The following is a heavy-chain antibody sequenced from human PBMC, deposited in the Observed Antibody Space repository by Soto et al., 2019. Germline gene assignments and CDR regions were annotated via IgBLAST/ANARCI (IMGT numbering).Heavy chain of an antibody. CDR3: AKDFTIAEAGPNWFDP. CDR2: ISGSGGST. D-gene: IGHD6-13*01. V-gene: IGHV3-23*01. Sequence: GGSLRLSCAASGFTFSSYAMSWVRQAPGKGLEWVSAISGSGGSTYYADSVKGRFTISGDNSKNTLYLQMNSLRAGDTAVYYCAKDFTIAEAGPNWFDPWGQGTLVTVSS. CDR1: GFTFSSYA. J-gene: IGHJ5*02.